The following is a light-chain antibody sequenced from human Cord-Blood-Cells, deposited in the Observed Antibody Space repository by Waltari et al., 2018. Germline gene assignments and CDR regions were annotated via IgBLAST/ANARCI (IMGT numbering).Light chain of an antibody. CDR3: AAWDDSLNGPV. CDR2: YDD. J-gene: IGLJ3*02. V-gene: IGLV1-36*01. CDR1: SSNIGNNA. Sequence: QSVLPPPPSVSEAPRQRVTISCSGSSSNIGNNAVTWYQQLPGKAPKLLIYYDDLLPSGVSDRFSGSKSGTSASLAISGLQSEDEADYYCAAWDDSLNGPVFGGGTKLTVL.